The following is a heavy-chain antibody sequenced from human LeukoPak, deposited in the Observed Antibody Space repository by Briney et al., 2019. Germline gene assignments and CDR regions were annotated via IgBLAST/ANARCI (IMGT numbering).Heavy chain of an antibody. CDR2: IYYSGST. CDR3: ATEGIAARSWFDP. V-gene: IGHV4-59*08. J-gene: IGHJ5*02. Sequence: SETLSLTCTVSGGSISSYYWSWIRQPPGKGLEWIGYIYYSGSTNYNPSLKSRVTISVDTSKNQFSLKLSSVTAADTAVYYCATEGIAARSWFDPWGQGTLVTVSS. D-gene: IGHD6-6*01. CDR1: GGSISSYY.